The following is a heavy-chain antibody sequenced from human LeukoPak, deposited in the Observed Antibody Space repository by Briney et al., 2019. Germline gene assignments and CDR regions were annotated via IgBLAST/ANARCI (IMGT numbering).Heavy chain of an antibody. CDR3: ARRAYYDSSGYSPTSGYFDL. D-gene: IGHD3-22*01. Sequence: SETLSLTCTVSGGSMFSYYWNWIRQPPGKGLEWIGYIYSNGITNYSPSLRSRGSISIATSKNQFSLRLTSVTAADTAICYCARRAYYDSSGYSPTSGYFDLWGRGTQVTVSS. J-gene: IGHJ2*01. CDR2: IYSNGIT. CDR1: GGSMFSYY. V-gene: IGHV4-4*08.